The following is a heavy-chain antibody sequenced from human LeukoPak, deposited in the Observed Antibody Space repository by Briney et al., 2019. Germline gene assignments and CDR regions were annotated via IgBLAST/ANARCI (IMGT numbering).Heavy chain of an antibody. CDR3: AKDFSYDSSGYLY. CDR2: ISSSGSTI. D-gene: IGHD3-22*01. V-gene: IGHV3-43*01. Sequence: ISSSGSTIYYADSVKGRFTISRDNSKNSLYLQMNSLRTEDTALYYCAKDFSYDSSGYLYWGQGTLVTVSS. J-gene: IGHJ4*02.